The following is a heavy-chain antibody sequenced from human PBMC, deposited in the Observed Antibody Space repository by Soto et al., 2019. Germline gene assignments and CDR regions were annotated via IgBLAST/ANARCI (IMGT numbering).Heavy chain of an antibody. CDR3: ARLRKLIAVASIDC. J-gene: IGHJ4*02. Sequence: SETLSLTCTVSGGSIDSGNFYWGWIRQPPGKGLEWIGTIYYSGRPFHNPSLKSRVTISVDTSKNQFSLKLYSVTAADTAVYYCARLRKLIAVASIDCWGQGTLVTVS. CDR2: IYYSGRP. D-gene: IGHD6-19*01. CDR1: GGSIDSGNFY. V-gene: IGHV4-39*01.